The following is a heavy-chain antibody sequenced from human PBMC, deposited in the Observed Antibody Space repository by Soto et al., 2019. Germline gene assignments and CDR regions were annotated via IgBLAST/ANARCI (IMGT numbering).Heavy chain of an antibody. CDR3: AKALSFTSASLDS. V-gene: IGHV3-30*18. CDR2: VSYDGTNK. CDR1: GFTFSGIA. Sequence: QVQLVESGGGVVRPGNSLTLACAASGFTFSGIAMHWVRQAPGKGLEWVAVVSYDGTNKFYGESVKGRFTVSRDNSKNTLYLHMTSLRPDDRATYYCAKALSFTSASLDSWGEGSLVIVS. J-gene: IGHJ4*02. D-gene: IGHD2-2*01.